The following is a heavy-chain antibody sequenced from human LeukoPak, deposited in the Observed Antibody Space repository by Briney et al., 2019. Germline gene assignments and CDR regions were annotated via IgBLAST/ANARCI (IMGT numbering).Heavy chain of an antibody. D-gene: IGHD1-26*01. CDR2: INSDGNIT. J-gene: IGHJ4*02. V-gene: IGHV3-74*01. CDR3: GRDLGGRSGY. Sequence: VWVSRINSDGNITTYADSVKGRFSISRDNAKNTLYLQMNSLRAEDTAVYYCGRDLGGRSGYWGQGTLVTVSS.